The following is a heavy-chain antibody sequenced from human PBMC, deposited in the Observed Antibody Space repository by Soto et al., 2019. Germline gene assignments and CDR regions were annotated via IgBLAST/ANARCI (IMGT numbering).Heavy chain of an antibody. CDR1: GFSVKTSGVG. D-gene: IGHD5-12*01. Sequence: SGPTLVNPTPPLTLTWTCSGFSVKTSGVGVGWIRQPPGKTLEWLALIYWNDFKRYTPSLESRLTITKDTSKNQVVLTVTNVDPADTATYYCAHSRGYNGYEGPPLYEMDVWGQGTTVTVSS. V-gene: IGHV2-5*01. CDR2: IYWNDFK. CDR3: AHSRGYNGYEGPPLYEMDV. J-gene: IGHJ6*02.